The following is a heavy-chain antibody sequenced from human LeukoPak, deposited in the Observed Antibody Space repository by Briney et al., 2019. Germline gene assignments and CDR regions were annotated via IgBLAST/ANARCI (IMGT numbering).Heavy chain of an antibody. Sequence: GGSLRLSCAASGFTVSSNYMSWVRQAPGKGLEWVSVIYSGGSTYYADSVKGRFTISRDNSKNTLYLQMNSLRAEDTAVYYCARGTGDSSGWSIDYWGQGTLVTVSS. CDR1: GFTVSSNY. J-gene: IGHJ4*02. CDR3: ARGTGDSSGWSIDY. D-gene: IGHD6-19*01. CDR2: IYSGGST. V-gene: IGHV3-53*05.